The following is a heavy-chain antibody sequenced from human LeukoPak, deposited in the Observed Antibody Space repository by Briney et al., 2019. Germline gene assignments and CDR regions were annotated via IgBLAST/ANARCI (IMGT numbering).Heavy chain of an antibody. J-gene: IGHJ6*03. CDR1: RFTFSRYA. CDR2: FSGSGGST. Sequence: GGSLRLSCAASRFTFSRYAMSWVRQAPGKGLEWVSGFSGSGGSTYYADSVKGRFTISRDTSKNTLYLQMNSLRAEDTAVYYCARVVGGGPRYYMDVWGKGTTVTVSS. D-gene: IGHD2-15*01. V-gene: IGHV3-23*01. CDR3: ARVVGGGPRYYMDV.